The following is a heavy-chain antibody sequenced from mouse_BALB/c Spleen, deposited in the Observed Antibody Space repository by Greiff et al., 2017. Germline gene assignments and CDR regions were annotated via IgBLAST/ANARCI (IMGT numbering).Heavy chain of an antibody. CDR3: ARNGYYALYYFDY. CDR1: GYTFTSYV. CDR2: INPYNDGT. J-gene: IGHJ2*01. Sequence: VQLQQSGPELVKPGASVKMSCKASGYTFTSYVMHWVKQKPGQGLEWIGYINPYNDGTKYNEKFKGKATLTSDKSSSTAYMELSSLTSEDSAVYYCARNGYYALYYFDYWGQGTTLTVAS. D-gene: IGHD2-3*01. V-gene: IGHV1-14*01.